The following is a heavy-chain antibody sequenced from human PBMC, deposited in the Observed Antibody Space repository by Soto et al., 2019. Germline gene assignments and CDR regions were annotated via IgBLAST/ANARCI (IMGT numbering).Heavy chain of an antibody. CDR3: AKRSSGWYFDL. CDR2: ISGSGGST. V-gene: IGHV3-23*01. Sequence: EVQLLESGGGLVQPGGSLRLSCAASGFTFSSYAMSWVRQAPGKGLEWVSVISGSGGSTYYANSVKGRFTISRDNSKNTLYLQMNSLRAEDTAVYYRAKRSSGWYFDLWGRGTLVTVSS. CDR1: GFTFSSYA. D-gene: IGHD6-19*01. J-gene: IGHJ2*01.